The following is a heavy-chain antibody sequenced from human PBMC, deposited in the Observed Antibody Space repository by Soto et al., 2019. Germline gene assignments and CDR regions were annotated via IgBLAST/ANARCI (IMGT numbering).Heavy chain of an antibody. V-gene: IGHV3-23*01. J-gene: IGHJ6*03. D-gene: IGHD4-4*01. Sequence: GESLKISCAASGFTFSSYAMSWVRQAPGKGLEWVSAISGSGGSTYYADSVKGRFTISRDNSKNTLYLQMNSLRAEDTAVYYCAKASTVRPKYYYYYMDVWGKGTTVTVSS. CDR1: GFTFSSYA. CDR3: AKASTVRPKYYYYYMDV. CDR2: ISGSGGST.